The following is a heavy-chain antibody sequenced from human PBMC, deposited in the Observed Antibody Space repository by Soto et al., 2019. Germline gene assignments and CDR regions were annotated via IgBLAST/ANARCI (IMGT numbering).Heavy chain of an antibody. V-gene: IGHV1-18*01. Sequence: GASVKVSCKASGYTFTSYGISWVRQAPRQGLEWMGWISAYNGNTNYAQKLQGRVTMTTDTSTSTAYMELRSLRSDDTAVYYCARDLYSSSPSAEYFQHWGQGTLVTVSS. CDR2: ISAYNGNT. CDR3: ARDLYSSSPSAEYFQH. J-gene: IGHJ1*01. CDR1: GYTFTSYG. D-gene: IGHD6-6*01.